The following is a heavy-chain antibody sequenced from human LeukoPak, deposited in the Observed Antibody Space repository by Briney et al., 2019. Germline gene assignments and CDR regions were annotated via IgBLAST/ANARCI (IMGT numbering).Heavy chain of an antibody. CDR3: TRSFGNHWYFDL. J-gene: IGHJ2*01. D-gene: IGHD4-23*01. Sequence: GGSLRLSCTASGFTFGDHAMSWVRQAPGKGLEWVGFIRSKAYGGTTEYAASVKGRFTISRDDSKRIAYLQMNSLKTEDTAVYYCTRSFGNHWYFDLWGRGTLVTVSS. CDR2: IRSKAYGGTT. V-gene: IGHV3-49*04. CDR1: GFTFGDHA.